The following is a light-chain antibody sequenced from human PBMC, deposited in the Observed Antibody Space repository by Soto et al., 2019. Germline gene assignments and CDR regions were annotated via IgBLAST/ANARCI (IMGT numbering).Light chain of an antibody. Sequence: VMTQSPATLSVSPGERVTLSCRASQSVATNLAWYQQRPGQAPRLLIYGASKRAIGLPARFSGSGSGTEFTLTISSLQSEDLAVYYCQQYNKWPWTFGQGTKVDI. CDR1: QSVATN. J-gene: IGKJ1*01. CDR2: GAS. CDR3: QQYNKWPWT. V-gene: IGKV3-15*01.